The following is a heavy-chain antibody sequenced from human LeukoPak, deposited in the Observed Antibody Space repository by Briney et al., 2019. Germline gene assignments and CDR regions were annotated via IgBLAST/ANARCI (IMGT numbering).Heavy chain of an antibody. D-gene: IGHD3-10*01. CDR1: GYTFTSYY. J-gene: IGHJ5*02. V-gene: IGHV1-46*01. CDR3: ARVRRVRGVITGSRKWEVNVNWFDP. Sequence: ASVKVSCKASGYTFTSYYMHWVRQAPGQGLEWMGIINPSGGSTSYAQKFQGRVTMTRDTSTSTVYMELSSLRSEDTAVYYCARVRRVRGVITGSRKWEVNVNWFDPWGQGTLVTVSP. CDR2: INPSGGST.